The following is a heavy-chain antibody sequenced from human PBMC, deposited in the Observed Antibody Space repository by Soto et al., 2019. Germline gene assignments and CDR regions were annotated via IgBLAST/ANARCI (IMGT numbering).Heavy chain of an antibody. CDR1: GASISYGGFS. V-gene: IGHV4-30-2*06. Sequence: SETLSLTCTVSGASISYGGFSWSWIRQSPGKGLEWIGYISHLESTYFHPSFKSRLTMSIDRTRNQFYLSLISVTAADMAVYYCVWGGGYDSFDYWGRGVLVTVSS. D-gene: IGHD5-12*01. J-gene: IGHJ4*02. CDR3: VWGGGYDSFDY. CDR2: ISHLEST.